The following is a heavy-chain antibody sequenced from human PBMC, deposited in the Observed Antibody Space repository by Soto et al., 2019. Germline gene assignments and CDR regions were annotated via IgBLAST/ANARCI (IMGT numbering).Heavy chain of an antibody. D-gene: IGHD3-22*01. CDR2: IYYSGST. CDR3: ARVNSSGYRGFDP. V-gene: IGHV4-59*01. CDR1: GGSISSYY. J-gene: IGHJ5*02. Sequence: QVQLQESGPGLVKPSETLSLTCTVSGGSISSYYWSWIRQPPGKGLEWIGYIYYSGSTNYNPSLKSRVTISVDTSKNQFSLKLSSVTAADTAVYYCARVNSSGYRGFDPWGQGTLVTVSS.